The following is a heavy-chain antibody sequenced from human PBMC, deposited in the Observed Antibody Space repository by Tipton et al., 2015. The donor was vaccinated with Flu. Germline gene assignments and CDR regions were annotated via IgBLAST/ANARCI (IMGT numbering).Heavy chain of an antibody. Sequence: LRLSCTVSGYSISSGYYWGWIRQPPGKGLEWIGSIYHSGSTYYNPSLKSRVTISVDTSKNQFSLKLSSVTAADTAVYYCASVAVAGGGDYWGQGTLVTVSS. D-gene: IGHD6-19*01. CDR3: ASVAVAGGGDY. V-gene: IGHV4-38-2*02. CDR1: GYSISSGYY. CDR2: IYHSGST. J-gene: IGHJ4*02.